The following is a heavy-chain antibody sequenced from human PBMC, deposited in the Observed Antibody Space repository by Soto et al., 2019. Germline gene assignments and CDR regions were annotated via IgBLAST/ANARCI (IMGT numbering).Heavy chain of an antibody. V-gene: IGHV4-39*01. J-gene: IGHJ4*02. CDR1: GGSISSSSYY. CDR3: ARHLLWYYYDSSGCFDY. CDR2: IYYSGST. D-gene: IGHD3-22*01. Sequence: SETLSLTCTVSGGSISSSSYYWGWIRQPPGKGLEWIGSIYYSGSTYYNPSLKSRVTISVDTSKNQFSPKLSSVTAADTAVYYCARHLLWYYYDSSGCFDYWGQGTLVTVSS.